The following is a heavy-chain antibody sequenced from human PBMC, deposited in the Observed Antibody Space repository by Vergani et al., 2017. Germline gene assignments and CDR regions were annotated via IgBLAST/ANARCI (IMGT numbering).Heavy chain of an antibody. J-gene: IGHJ4*02. CDR2: ISGSGGST. CDR1: GFTFSSYA. D-gene: IGHD5-12*01. CDR3: AKGWLRSGLFDY. V-gene: IGHV3-23*04. Sequence: VQLVESGGGVVQPGRSLRLSCAASGFTFSSYAMSWVRQAPGKGLEWVSAISGSGGSTYYADSVKGRFTISRDNSKNTLYLQMNSLRAEDTAVYYCAKGWLRSGLFDYWGQGTLVTVSS.